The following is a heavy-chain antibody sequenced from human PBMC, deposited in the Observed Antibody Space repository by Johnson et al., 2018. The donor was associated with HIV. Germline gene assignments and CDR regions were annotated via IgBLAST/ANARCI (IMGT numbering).Heavy chain of an antibody. J-gene: IGHJ3*02. CDR3: ARGGYCSGGRCYSIHAFDI. D-gene: IGHD2-15*01. CDR2: ISYDGNNK. V-gene: IGHV3-30-3*01. Sequence: QVQLVESGGGVVRPGGSLRLSCAASGFTFSSYAMHWVRQAPGKGLEWGTVISYDGNNKYYADSVKGRFTISRDNAKNSLYMQMSSLRAEDTAMYYCARGGYCSGGRCYSIHAFDIWGQGTMVTVSS. CDR1: GFTFSSYA.